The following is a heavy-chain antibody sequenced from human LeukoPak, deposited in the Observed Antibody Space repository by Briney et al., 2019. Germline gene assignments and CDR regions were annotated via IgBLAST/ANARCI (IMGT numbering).Heavy chain of an antibody. D-gene: IGHD1-26*01. Sequence: GGSLRLSCAASGFTVSTNYMSWVRQPPGKGLEWVSVIYSGGSTHYADSVKGRFAISRDNSENTLYLQMNSLGAEDTAVYYCARARVGVAGFFDYWGQGTLVTVSS. CDR2: IYSGGST. CDR3: ARARVGVAGFFDY. V-gene: IGHV3-53*01. CDR1: GFTVSTNY. J-gene: IGHJ4*02.